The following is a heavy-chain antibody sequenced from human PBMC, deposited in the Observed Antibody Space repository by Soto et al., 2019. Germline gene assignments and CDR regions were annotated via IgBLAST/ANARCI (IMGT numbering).Heavy chain of an antibody. V-gene: IGHV4-31*03. CDR1: GGSISSGGYY. J-gene: IGHJ6*02. Sequence: QVQLQESGPGLVKPSQTLSLTCTVSGGSISSGGYYWSWIRQHPGKGLEWIGYIYYSGSTYYNPSLKSRVNISVDTSKNQFSLKLSSVTAADTAVYYCARGLLWFGESPRGSMDVWGQGTTVTVSS. CDR3: ARGLLWFGESPRGSMDV. CDR2: IYYSGST. D-gene: IGHD3-10*01.